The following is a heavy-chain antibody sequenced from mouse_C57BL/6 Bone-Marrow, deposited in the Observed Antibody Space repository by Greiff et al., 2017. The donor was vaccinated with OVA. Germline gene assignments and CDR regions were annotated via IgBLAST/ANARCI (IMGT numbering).Heavy chain of an antibody. CDR2: INPSSGYT. V-gene: IGHV1-4*01. CDR3: ASKNYYGSSFYAMDY. CDR1: GYTFTSYT. J-gene: IGHJ4*01. D-gene: IGHD1-1*01. Sequence: QVQLKQSGAELARPGASVKMSCKASGYTFTSYTMHWVKQRPGQGLEWIGYINPSSGYTKYNQKFKDKATLTADKSSSTAYMQLSSLTSEDSAVYYCASKNYYGSSFYAMDYWGQGTSVTVSS.